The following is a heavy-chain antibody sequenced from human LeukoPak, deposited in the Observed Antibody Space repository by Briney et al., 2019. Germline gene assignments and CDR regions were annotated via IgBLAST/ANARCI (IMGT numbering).Heavy chain of an antibody. J-gene: IGHJ5*02. D-gene: IGHD2-2*02. CDR2: ISSSGSTI. CDR3: ARELVPAAIMFDP. CDR1: GFTFSDYY. Sequence: GGSLRLSCAASGFTFSDYYMSWIRQAPGKGLEWVSYISSSGSTIYYADSAKGRFTISRDNAKNSLYLQMNSLRAEDTAVYYCARELVPAAIMFDPWGQGTLVTVSS. V-gene: IGHV3-11*01.